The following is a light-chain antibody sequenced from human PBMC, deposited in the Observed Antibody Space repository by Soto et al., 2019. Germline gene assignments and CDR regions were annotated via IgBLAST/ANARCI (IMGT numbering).Light chain of an antibody. J-gene: IGKJ2*01. CDR1: QSVSSSY. CDR2: GAS. Sequence: IVLTQSPGTLSLSPGERATLSCRASQSVSSSYFAWYQQKPGQAPRLLIYGASSRATGIPDRFSGSGSGTDVTLTISRLEPEDFAVYYCQQYGSSPGYTFGQGTKLEIK. CDR3: QQYGSSPGYT. V-gene: IGKV3-20*01.